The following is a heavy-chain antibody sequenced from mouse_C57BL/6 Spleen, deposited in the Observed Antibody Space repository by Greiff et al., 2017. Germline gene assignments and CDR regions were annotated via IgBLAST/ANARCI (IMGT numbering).Heavy chain of an antibody. CDR1: GYTFTGYW. Sequence: QVQLQQSGAELMKPGASVKLSCKATGYTFTGYWIEWVKQRPGHGLEWIGEVLPGSGSTSYNEKFKGKATFTADTSSNTAYKQLSSLTTEDSAIYYCANAIYYYGSRMMDYWGQGTSVTVSS. CDR2: VLPGSGST. J-gene: IGHJ4*01. D-gene: IGHD1-1*01. V-gene: IGHV1-9*01. CDR3: ANAIYYYGSRMMDY.